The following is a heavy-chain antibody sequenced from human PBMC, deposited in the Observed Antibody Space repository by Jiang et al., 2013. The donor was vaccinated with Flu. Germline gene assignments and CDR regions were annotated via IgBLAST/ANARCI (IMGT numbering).Heavy chain of an antibody. Sequence: SETLSLTCTVSGGSVGSGSYYWSWIRQPPGKGLEWIAYGYYTGRANYNPSLKSRVTISVDTSKNQFSLKLTSVTTTDTAVYYCARDSGRTTRYNDYWGQGTLVTVSS. V-gene: IGHV4-61*01. D-gene: IGHD3-10*01. CDR1: GGSVGSGSYY. CDR2: GYYTGRA. J-gene: IGHJ4*02. CDR3: ARDSGRTTRYNDY.